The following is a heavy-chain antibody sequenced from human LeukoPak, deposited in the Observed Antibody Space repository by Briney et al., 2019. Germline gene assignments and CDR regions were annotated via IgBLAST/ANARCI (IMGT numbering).Heavy chain of an antibody. CDR2: ISSSSSYI. V-gene: IGHV3-21*01. CDR3: ARAGFGELLGAYYYYYMDV. D-gene: IGHD3-10*01. Sequence: GGSLRLSCAASGFTVSSNYMSWVRQAPGKGLEWVSSISSSSSYIYYADSVKGRFTISRDNAKNSLYLQMNSLRAEDTAVYYCARAGFGELLGAYYYYYMDVWGKGTTVTISS. CDR1: GFTVSSNY. J-gene: IGHJ6*03.